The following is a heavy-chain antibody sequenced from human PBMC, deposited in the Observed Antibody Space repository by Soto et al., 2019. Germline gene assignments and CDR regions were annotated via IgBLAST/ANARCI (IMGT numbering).Heavy chain of an antibody. Sequence: SETLSLTCTVSGGSISSYYWSWRRQPPGKGLEWIGYIYYSGSTNYNPSLKSRVTISVDTSKNQFSLKLSSVTAADTAVYYCARQLWFGEYNWLDPWGQGTLVTVSS. CDR1: GGSISSYY. CDR2: IYYSGST. CDR3: ARQLWFGEYNWLDP. D-gene: IGHD3-10*01. V-gene: IGHV4-59*08. J-gene: IGHJ5*02.